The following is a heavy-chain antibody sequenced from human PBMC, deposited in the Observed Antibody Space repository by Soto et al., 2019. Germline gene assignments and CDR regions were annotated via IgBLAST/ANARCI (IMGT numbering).Heavy chain of an antibody. D-gene: IGHD1-26*01. V-gene: IGHV1-3*01. CDR2: INAGNGNT. CDR1: GYTFTSYA. CDR3: ARDSGSYSFYYYYGMDV. J-gene: IGHJ6*02. Sequence: GASVKVSCKASGYTFTSYAMHWVRQAPGQRLEWMGWINAGNGNTKYSQKFQGRVTITRDTSASTAYMELSSLRSEDTAVYYCARDSGSYSFYYYYGMDVWGQGTTVTVS.